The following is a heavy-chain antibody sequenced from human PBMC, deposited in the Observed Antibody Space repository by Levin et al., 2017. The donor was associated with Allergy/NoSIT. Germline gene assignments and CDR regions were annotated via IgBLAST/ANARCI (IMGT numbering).Heavy chain of an antibody. D-gene: IGHD2-2*01. CDR2: IYYSGST. J-gene: IGHJ6*03. CDR1: GGSISSGGYY. Sequence: LRLSCTVSGGSISSGGYYWSWIRQHPGKGLEWIGYIYYSGSTYYNPSLKSRVTISVDTSKNQFSLKLSSVTAADTAVYYCASSHCSSTSCGHYYYYYYMDVWGKGTTVTVSS. CDR3: ASSHCSSTSCGHYYYYYYMDV. V-gene: IGHV4-31*03.